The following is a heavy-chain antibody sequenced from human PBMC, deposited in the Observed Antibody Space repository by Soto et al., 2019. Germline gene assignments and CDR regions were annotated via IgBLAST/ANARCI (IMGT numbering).Heavy chain of an antibody. D-gene: IGHD1-26*01. Sequence: SGPTLVNPTQTLTLTCTFSGFSLSTSGMCVSWIRQPPGKALEWLALIDWDDDKYYSTSLKTRLTISKDTSKNQVVLTMTNMDLVGTATYLYAREFVEGGATNFDYWGQGTLVTVSS. CDR3: AREFVEGGATNFDY. V-gene: IGHV2-70*01. CDR2: IDWDDDK. CDR1: GFSLSTSGMC. J-gene: IGHJ4*02.